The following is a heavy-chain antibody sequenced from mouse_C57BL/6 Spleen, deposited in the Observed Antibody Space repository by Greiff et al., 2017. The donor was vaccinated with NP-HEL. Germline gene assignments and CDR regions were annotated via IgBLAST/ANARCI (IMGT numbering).Heavy chain of an antibody. Sequence: QVQLQQSGAELARPGASVKLSCKASGYTFTSYGISWVKQRTGQGLEWIGEIYPRSGNTYYNEKFKGKATLTADKSSSTAYMELRSLTSEDSAVYFCARLDLLLPYFDYWGQGTTLTVSS. CDR3: ARLDLLLPYFDY. J-gene: IGHJ2*01. V-gene: IGHV1-81*01. CDR2: IYPRSGNT. CDR1: GYTFTSYG. D-gene: IGHD1-1*01.